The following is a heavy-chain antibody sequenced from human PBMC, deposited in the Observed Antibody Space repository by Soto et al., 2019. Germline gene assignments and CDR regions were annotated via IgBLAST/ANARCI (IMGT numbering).Heavy chain of an antibody. J-gene: IGHJ4*02. CDR1: GGSISSSS. Sequence: SETLSLTCTVSGGSISSSSWSWIRQPPGRGLEWIGYIYNNGRTDYNPSLKIRVTISVDTSKNHFSLKLSPVTPADTAVYYCARARFCTSTSCYHYFDFWGQGTLVTVSS. CDR3: ARARFCTSTSCYHYFDF. D-gene: IGHD2-2*01. CDR2: IYNNGRT. V-gene: IGHV4-59*01.